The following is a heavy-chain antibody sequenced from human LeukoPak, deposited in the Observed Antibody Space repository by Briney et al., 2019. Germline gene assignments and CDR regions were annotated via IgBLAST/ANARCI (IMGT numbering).Heavy chain of an antibody. J-gene: IGHJ3*02. CDR3: ANSQWDWNLSPTGAFDI. Sequence: GRSLRLSCAASGFTFSSYAMHWVRQAPGKGLEWVAFIRYDGSNKYYADSVKGRFTISRDNSKNTLYLQMNSLRAEDTAVYYCANSQWDWNLSPTGAFDIWGQGTMVTVSS. D-gene: IGHD1-7*01. CDR1: GFTFSSYA. V-gene: IGHV3-30*04. CDR2: IRYDGSNK.